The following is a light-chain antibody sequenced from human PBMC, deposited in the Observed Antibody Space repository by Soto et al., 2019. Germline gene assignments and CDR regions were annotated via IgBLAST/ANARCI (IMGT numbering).Light chain of an antibody. CDR3: QQRSNWPLT. CDR1: QSVSSSN. Sequence: PGERATLSCRASQSVSSSNFAWYQQKPAQAPRLLIYGASRRAPGIPERFSGSGSGTDFTLTISRLEPEDFAVYYCQQRSNWPLTFGGGTKV. CDR2: GAS. V-gene: IGKV3D-20*02. J-gene: IGKJ4*01.